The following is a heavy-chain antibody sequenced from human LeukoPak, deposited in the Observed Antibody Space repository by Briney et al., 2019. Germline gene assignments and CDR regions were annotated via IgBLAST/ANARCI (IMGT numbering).Heavy chain of an antibody. CDR3: TTHDYGDYVGY. Sequence: PGGSLRLSCAASGFSFRTYAMSWVRQAPGKGLEWVGRIKSKTDGGTTDYAAPVKGRFTISRDDSKNTLYLQMNSLKTEDTAVYYCTTHDYGDYVGYWGQGTLVTVSS. D-gene: IGHD4-17*01. CDR2: IKSKTDGGTT. V-gene: IGHV3-15*01. J-gene: IGHJ4*02. CDR1: GFSFRTYA.